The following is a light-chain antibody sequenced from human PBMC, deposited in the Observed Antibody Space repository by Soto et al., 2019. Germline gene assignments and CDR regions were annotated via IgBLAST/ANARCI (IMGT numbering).Light chain of an antibody. Sequence: QSVLTQPPSASGTPGQRVSISSSGSSSNIGSNAVHWYQQFPGTAPRLLIYRDNQRPSGVPDRFSGSKSGTSASLVISGLQSEDEADYYCAAWNDRPYLWVFGGGTKLTVL. V-gene: IGLV1-44*01. CDR2: RDN. J-gene: IGLJ3*02. CDR3: AAWNDRPYLWV. CDR1: SSNIGSNA.